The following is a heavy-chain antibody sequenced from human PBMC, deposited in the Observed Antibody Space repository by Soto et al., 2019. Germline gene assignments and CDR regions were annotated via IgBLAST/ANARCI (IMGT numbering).Heavy chain of an antibody. J-gene: IGHJ5*02. Sequence: QITLKESGPTLVKPTQPLSLTCTLSGFSHSTSGVAVGWLRQPPGTALEWLGHIYWNDDKYYSTSLKSRLSLTKDTAKNQVGLTMTNVDPVDTGTYYCARLLTAALFAYDLWGQGTLVTVSS. CDR3: ARLLTAALFAYDL. D-gene: IGHD2-21*02. CDR1: GFSHSTSGVA. CDR2: IYWNDDK. V-gene: IGHV2-5*01.